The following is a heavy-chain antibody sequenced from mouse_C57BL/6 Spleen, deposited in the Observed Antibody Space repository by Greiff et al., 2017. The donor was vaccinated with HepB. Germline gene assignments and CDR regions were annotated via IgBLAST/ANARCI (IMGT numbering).Heavy chain of an antibody. D-gene: IGHD1-1*01. V-gene: IGHV1-82*01. CDR1: GYSFSSSW. J-gene: IGHJ3*01. CDR2: IYPGDGDT. CDR3: ARGAYYGSPWFAY. Sequence: VQLQQSGPELVKPGASVKISCKASGYSFSSSWMNWVKQRPGKGLEWIGRIYPGDGDTNYNGKFKGKATLTADKSSSTAYMQLSSLTSEDSAVYFCARGAYYGSPWFAYWGQGTLVTVSA.